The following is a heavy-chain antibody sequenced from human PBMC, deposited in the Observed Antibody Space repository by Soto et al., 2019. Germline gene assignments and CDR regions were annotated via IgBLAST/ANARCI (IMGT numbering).Heavy chain of an antibody. J-gene: IGHJ2*01. CDR1: GFTFHNYG. V-gene: IGHV3-23*01. Sequence: EVQLLESGGALVQPGGSLRRSCDGSGFTFHNYGMNWVRQAPGPGLECDSSVSGDGITAYYADSVKGRFTISRDNSQKPLYVQMNRRMAEDTAVYYCANEAAVPSFGDVWFVDLWGRVTPVTFSS. CDR3: ANEAAVPSFGDVWFVDL. D-gene: IGHD3-16*01. CDR2: VSGDGITA.